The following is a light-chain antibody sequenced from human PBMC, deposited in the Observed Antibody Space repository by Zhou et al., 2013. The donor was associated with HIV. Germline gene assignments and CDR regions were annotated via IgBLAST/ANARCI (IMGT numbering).Light chain of an antibody. CDR1: QDISNY. CDR3: QQYDGPIT. J-gene: IGKJ5*01. CDR2: DAS. V-gene: IGKV1-33*01. Sequence: DIQMTQSPSSLSASVGDRVTITCQASQDISNYLNWYQQKPGKAPKLLIYDASNLETGVPSRFSGSGSGTDFTFTISSLQPEDIATYYCQQYDGPITFGQGTRLEIK.